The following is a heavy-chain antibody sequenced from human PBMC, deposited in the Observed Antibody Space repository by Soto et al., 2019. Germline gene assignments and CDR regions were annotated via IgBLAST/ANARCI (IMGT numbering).Heavy chain of an antibody. V-gene: IGHV1-69*01. J-gene: IGHJ6*02. D-gene: IGHD2-15*01. Sequence: QVQLVQSGAEVKKPGSSVKVSCKASGGTFSSYAISWVRQAPGQGLEWMGGIIPIFGTANYAQKFQGRVTITADESTSSAYMELSSLRSEDTAVYYCARVHCSGGSCYPRLGMDVWGQGTKVTASS. CDR2: IIPIFGTA. CDR1: GGTFSSYA. CDR3: ARVHCSGGSCYPRLGMDV.